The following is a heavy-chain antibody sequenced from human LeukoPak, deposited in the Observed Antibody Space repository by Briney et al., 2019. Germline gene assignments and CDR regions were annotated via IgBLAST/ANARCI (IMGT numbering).Heavy chain of an antibody. CDR1: GYTFIDYY. J-gene: IGHJ3*02. CDR3: AREYYDSSGTKYAFDI. CDR2: IDPHSGGT. V-gene: IGHV1-2*02. D-gene: IGHD3-22*01. Sequence: GASVKVSCKASGYTFIDYYIHWVRQAPGQGLEWMGCIDPHSGGTKYAQKLQGRVTMTRDTSISTAYMELTRLRSDDTAMFYCAREYYDSSGTKYAFDIWGQGTVVTVSS.